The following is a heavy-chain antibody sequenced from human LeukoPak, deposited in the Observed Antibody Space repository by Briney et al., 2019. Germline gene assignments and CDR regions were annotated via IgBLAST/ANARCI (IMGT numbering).Heavy chain of an antibody. D-gene: IGHD6-13*01. V-gene: IGHV1-46*02. Sequence: GASVKVSCKASGYTFNNYDMHWVRQAPGQGLEWMGIINPNDDSTSYAQKFQGRVTMTRDTSTSTVYVELSSLRSEDTAVYYCARVGLPIAAAGRGAWFDPWGQGTLVTVSS. CDR3: ARVGLPIAAAGRGAWFDP. CDR1: GYTFNNYD. CDR2: INPNDDST. J-gene: IGHJ5*02.